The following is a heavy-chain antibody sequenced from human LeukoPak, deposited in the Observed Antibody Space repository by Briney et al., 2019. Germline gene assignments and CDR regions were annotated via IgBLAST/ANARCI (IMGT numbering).Heavy chain of an antibody. Sequence: PGRSLRLSCAASGFTFSSYAMHWVRQAPGKGLEWVAVISYDGSNKYYADSVKGRFTISRDNSKNTLYLQMNSLRAEDTAVYYCAPRSRSTLYYFDYWGQGTLVTVSS. V-gene: IGHV3-30-3*01. J-gene: IGHJ4*02. CDR3: APRSRSTLYYFDY. D-gene: IGHD2-2*01. CDR1: GFTFSSYA. CDR2: ISYDGSNK.